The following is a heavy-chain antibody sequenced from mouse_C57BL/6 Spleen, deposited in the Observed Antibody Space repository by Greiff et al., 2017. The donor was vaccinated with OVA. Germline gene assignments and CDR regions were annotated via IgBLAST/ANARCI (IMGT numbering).Heavy chain of an antibody. Sequence: EVKLVESGGGLVKPGGSLKLSCAASGFTFSSYTMSWVRQTPEKRLEWVATISGGGGNTYYPDSVKGRFTISRDNAKNTLYLQMSSLRSEDTALYYCARGGWGNSYYYAMDYWGQGTSVTVSS. D-gene: IGHD2-1*01. CDR3: ARGGWGNSYYYAMDY. CDR1: GFTFSSYT. CDR2: ISGGGGNT. J-gene: IGHJ4*01. V-gene: IGHV5-9*01.